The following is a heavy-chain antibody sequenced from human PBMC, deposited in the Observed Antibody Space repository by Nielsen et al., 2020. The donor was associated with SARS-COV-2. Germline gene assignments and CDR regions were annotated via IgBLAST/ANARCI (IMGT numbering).Heavy chain of an antibody. D-gene: IGHD5-18*01. J-gene: IGHJ4*02. CDR1: GGSISSSSYY. V-gene: IGHV4-39*07. CDR2: IYYSGST. Sequence: SETLSLTCTVSGGSISSSSYYWGWIRQPPGKGREWIGSIYYSGSTYYNPSLKSRVTISVDPSKNQFSLKLSSVTASDTAVYYCARGDTACFDYWGQGTLVTVSS. CDR3: ARGDTACFDY.